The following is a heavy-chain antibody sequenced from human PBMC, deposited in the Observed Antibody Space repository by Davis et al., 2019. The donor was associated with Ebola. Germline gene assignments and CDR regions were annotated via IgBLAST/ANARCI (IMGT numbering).Heavy chain of an antibody. CDR3: ARGWFRGSMDV. CDR1: GDSVSTTGAA. J-gene: IGHJ6*04. Sequence: HSQTLSLTCAISGDSVSTTGAAWNWIRQSPSRGLEWLGRTYFSSKWYNDYAIFMKGRMTINPDTSNNQFSLHLSSVTPEDTGLYYCARGWFRGSMDVWGEGTTVTVSS. D-gene: IGHD3-10*01. V-gene: IGHV6-1*01. CDR2: TYFSSKWYN.